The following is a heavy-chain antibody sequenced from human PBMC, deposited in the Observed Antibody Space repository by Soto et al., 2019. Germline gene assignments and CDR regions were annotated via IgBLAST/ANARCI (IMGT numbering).Heavy chain of an antibody. CDR3: ARDPSEYYYDSSGKLDY. CDR1: GGTFSSYA. D-gene: IGHD3-22*01. Sequence: SSVKVSCKASGGTFSSYAISWVRQAPGQGLEWMGVIIPIFGTANYAQKFQGRVTITADESTSTAYMELSSLRSDDTAVYYCARDPSEYYYDSSGKLDYVGQGTLVSVSS. V-gene: IGHV1-69*13. CDR2: IIPIFGTA. J-gene: IGHJ4*02.